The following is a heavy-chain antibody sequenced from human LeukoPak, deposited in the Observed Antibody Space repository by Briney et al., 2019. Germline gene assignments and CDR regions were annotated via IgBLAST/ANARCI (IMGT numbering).Heavy chain of an antibody. CDR2: IRRDGDKK. J-gene: IGHJ4*02. CDR1: GFTFSAYG. CDR3: ARSGEGLSSWYILVD. V-gene: IGHV3-30*02. Sequence: GGSLRLSCAASGFTFSAYGMHWVRQAPGKGLEWVAFIRRDGDKKDYADSVKGRFTISRDNSKNTLYLQMNSLRLEDTAVYYCARSGEGLSSWYILVDWGQGTLVTVSS. D-gene: IGHD6-13*01.